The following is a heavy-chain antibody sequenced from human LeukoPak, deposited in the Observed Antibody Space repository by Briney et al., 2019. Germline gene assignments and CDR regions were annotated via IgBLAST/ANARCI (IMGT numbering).Heavy chain of an antibody. J-gene: IGHJ6*02. V-gene: IGHV1-69*13. CDR3: ARARGKPRSYNYYGMDV. Sequence: SVKVSCKVSGGTFSSYAIIWVRQAPGQGLEWMGGIIPIFGTGNYAQKFQGRVTITADESTSTAYMEMSSLRSEDTAVYYCARARGKPRSYNYYGMDVWGQGTTVTVSS. D-gene: IGHD4-23*01. CDR1: GGTFSSYA. CDR2: IIPIFGTG.